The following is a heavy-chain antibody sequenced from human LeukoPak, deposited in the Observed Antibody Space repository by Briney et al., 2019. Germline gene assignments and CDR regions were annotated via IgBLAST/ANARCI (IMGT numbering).Heavy chain of an antibody. CDR1: VGSLSSYY. V-gene: IGHV4-59*08. J-gene: IGHJ4*02. D-gene: IGHD6-13*01. Sequence: SETLSLTCTVSVGSLSSYYWSWLRQPPRKGLEWIGYIYYSGRTNYNPPLPSRVTTPVHTSKHQYSLNLSSATPADRPGHYRARYSSSSREDYWGQGTLVTVSS. CDR3: ARYSSSSREDY. CDR2: IYYSGRT.